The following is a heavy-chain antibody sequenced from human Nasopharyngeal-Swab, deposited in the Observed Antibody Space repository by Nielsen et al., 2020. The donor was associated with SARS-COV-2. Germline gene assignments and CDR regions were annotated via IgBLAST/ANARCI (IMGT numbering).Heavy chain of an antibody. J-gene: IGHJ4*02. V-gene: IGHV3-53*01. Sequence: VRQAPGNGPEWVSVIYSGGSTYSADSMKGRVTISRDNSKNTLYLQMNSLRAEDTAVYYCARGAYDSSGYFWDYWGQGTLVTVSS. D-gene: IGHD3-22*01. CDR3: ARGAYDSSGYFWDY. CDR2: IYSGGST.